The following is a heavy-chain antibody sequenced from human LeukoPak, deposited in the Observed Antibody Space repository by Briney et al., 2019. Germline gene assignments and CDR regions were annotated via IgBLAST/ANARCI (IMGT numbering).Heavy chain of an antibody. D-gene: IGHD3-22*01. CDR3: ARGLLWYYYDSSGPASGFDY. CDR2: INHSGST. CDR1: GGSFSGYY. Sequence: PSETLSLTCAVYGGSFSGYYWSWIRQPPGKGLEWIGDINHSGSTNYNPSLKSRVTISVDTSKNQFSLKLSSVTAADTAVYYCARGLLWYYYDSSGPASGFDYWGQGTLVTVSS. V-gene: IGHV4-34*01. J-gene: IGHJ4*02.